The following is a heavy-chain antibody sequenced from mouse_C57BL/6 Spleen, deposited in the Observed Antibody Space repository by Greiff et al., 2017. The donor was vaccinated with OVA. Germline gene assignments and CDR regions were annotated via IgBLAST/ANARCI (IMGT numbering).Heavy chain of an antibody. D-gene: IGHD1-1*01. J-gene: IGHJ4*01. CDR3: ARRSSSSAMDY. V-gene: IGHV1-61*01. CDR2: IYPSDSET. CDR1: GYTFTSYW. Sequence: VQLQQPGAELVRPGSSVKLSCKASGYTFTSYWMDWVKQRPGQGLEWIGNIYPSDSETHYNQKFKDKATLTVDKSSSTAYMQLSSLTSEDSAVYYCARRSSSSAMDYWGQGTSVTVSS.